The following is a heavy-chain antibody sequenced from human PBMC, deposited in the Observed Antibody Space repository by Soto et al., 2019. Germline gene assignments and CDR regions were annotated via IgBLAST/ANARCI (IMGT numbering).Heavy chain of an antibody. CDR2: ISANGQGI. V-gene: IGHV3-23*01. CDR1: GFTFTYYA. CDR3: AKDRDYPRGQFHY. Sequence: EVQLLESGGGLVQPGGSLRLSCTASGFTFTYYAFSWVRQAPGKGLEWVSAISANGQGIYYADSMRGRFTISRDNSKNTVFLHMDSLRAEDTAVYYCAKDRDYPRGQFHYCGQGTLVTVSS. D-gene: IGHD3-10*01. J-gene: IGHJ4*02.